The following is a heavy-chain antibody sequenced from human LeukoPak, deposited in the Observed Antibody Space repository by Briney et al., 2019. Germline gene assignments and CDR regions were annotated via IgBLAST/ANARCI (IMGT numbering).Heavy chain of an antibody. Sequence: SQTLCLTCTVSGGSISSYYWGWIRQPPRKGLEWIGDIYYSGSTNYNPSLKSRVTISVDTSKNQFSLKLSSVTAADTAVYYCARGTCSRSCFDYWGQGTLVTVSS. CDR3: ARGTCSRSCFDY. CDR1: GGSISSYY. D-gene: IGHD6-13*01. CDR2: IYYSGST. V-gene: IGHV4-59*01. J-gene: IGHJ4*02.